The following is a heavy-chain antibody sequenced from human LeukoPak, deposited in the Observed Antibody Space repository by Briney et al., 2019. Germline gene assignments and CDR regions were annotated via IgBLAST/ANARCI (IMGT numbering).Heavy chain of an antibody. D-gene: IGHD1-26*01. J-gene: IGHJ4*02. CDR1: GYTFTGYY. Sequence: ASVKVSCKASGYTFTGYYIHWVRQAPGQGLEWMGWIKPYTGSTSYAQKFQGRVTMTRDTSISTAYMDVTTLRSDDTAVYYCATMGAKTFDYWGQGTLVTVSS. V-gene: IGHV1-2*02. CDR3: ATMGAKTFDY. CDR2: IKPYTGST.